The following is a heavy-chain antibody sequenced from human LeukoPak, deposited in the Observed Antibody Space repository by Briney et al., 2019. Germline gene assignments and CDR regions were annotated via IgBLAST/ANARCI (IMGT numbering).Heavy chain of an antibody. V-gene: IGHV3-33*08. CDR3: ARVSVLTAHHKDVAGILAVGSWGNDPYGMDV. Sequence: QSGGSLRLSCAASGFTFSSHAMSWVRQAPGKGLEWVAVIWYDGSNKYYADSVKGRFTISRDNSKNTLYLQMNSLRAEDTAVYYCARVSVLTAHHKDVAGILAVGSWGNDPYGMDVWGQGTTVTVSS. CDR1: GFTFSSHA. CDR2: IWYDGSNK. D-gene: IGHD6-19*01. J-gene: IGHJ6*02.